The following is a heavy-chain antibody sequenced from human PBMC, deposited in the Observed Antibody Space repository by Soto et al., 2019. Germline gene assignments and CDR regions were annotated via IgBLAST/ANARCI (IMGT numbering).Heavy chain of an antibody. J-gene: IGHJ3*02. CDR2: FDPEDGET. Sequence: ASVKVSCKVSGYTLTELSMHWVRQAPGKGLEWMGGFDPEDGETIYAQKFQGRVTMTEDTSTDTAYMELSSLRSEDTALYYCATANRNYSRAFHTWGKGKMVTVS. CDR3: ATANRNYSRAFHT. V-gene: IGHV1-24*01. CDR1: GYTLTELS. D-gene: IGHD2-15*01.